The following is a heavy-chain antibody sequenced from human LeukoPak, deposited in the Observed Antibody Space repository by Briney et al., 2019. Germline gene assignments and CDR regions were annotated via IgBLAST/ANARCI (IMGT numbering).Heavy chain of an antibody. J-gene: IGHJ4*02. V-gene: IGHV4-59*01. D-gene: IGHD2-15*01. CDR2: IYYSGST. CDR1: GGSISSYY. CDR3: ARVAGGFDY. Sequence: LETLSLTCTVSGGSISSYYWSWIRQPPGKGLEWIGYIYYSGSTNYNPSLKSRVTISVDTSKNQFSLKLSSVTAADTAVYYCARVAGGFDYWGQGTLVTVSS.